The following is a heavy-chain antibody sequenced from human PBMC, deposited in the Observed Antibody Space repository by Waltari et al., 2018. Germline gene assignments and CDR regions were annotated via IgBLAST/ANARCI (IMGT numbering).Heavy chain of an antibody. J-gene: IGHJ4*02. CDR1: GYTFTDYY. Sequence: VQSGAEVKKPGATVKISCKASGYTFTDYYMHCVQQAPGKGLEWMGRVDPEDGETIYAEKFQGRVTITADTSTDTAYMELSSLRSEDTAVYYCATGLTMVRGVGVRDYWGQGTLVTVSS. CDR3: ATGLTMVRGVGVRDY. D-gene: IGHD3-10*01. V-gene: IGHV1-69-2*01. CDR2: VDPEDGET.